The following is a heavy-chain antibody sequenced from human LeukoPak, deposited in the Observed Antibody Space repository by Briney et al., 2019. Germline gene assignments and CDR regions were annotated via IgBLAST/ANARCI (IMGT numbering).Heavy chain of an antibody. Sequence: SETLSLTCTVSDDSMSSYYWNWIRQPPGKGLEWIGYVYYSGGTNYNSSLKSRVTISVDTSKNQFSLKLSSVTAADTAVYYCARALEMATIVDYWGQGTLVTVSS. V-gene: IGHV4-59*01. D-gene: IGHD5-24*01. CDR1: DDSMSSYY. CDR2: VYYSGGT. J-gene: IGHJ4*02. CDR3: ARALEMATIVDY.